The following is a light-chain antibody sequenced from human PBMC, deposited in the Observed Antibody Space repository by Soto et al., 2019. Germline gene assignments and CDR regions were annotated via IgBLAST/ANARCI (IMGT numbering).Light chain of an antibody. CDR3: QQYGSSPFT. CDR2: GAS. J-gene: IGKJ2*01. Sequence: EIVLTQSPGTLSLSPGERAILSCRATQSVISRFLAWYQQKPGQAPRLLIYGASSRATGIPDRFSGSGSGTDFTLTISRLEPEDFAVFYCQQYGSSPFTFGQGTKLEIK. V-gene: IGKV3-20*01. CDR1: QSVISRF.